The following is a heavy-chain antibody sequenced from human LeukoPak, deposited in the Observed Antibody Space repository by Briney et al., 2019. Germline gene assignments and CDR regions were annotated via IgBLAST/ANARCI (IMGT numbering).Heavy chain of an antibody. CDR3: AKLYCSGSSCYSIDY. D-gene: IGHD2-15*01. V-gene: IGHV3-30*02. J-gene: IGHJ4*02. CDR2: IRYDGSKK. Sequence: GGSLGLSCAASGFTFRSYGRHWVRQSPGKGLEGLSFIRYDGSKKYYADSVKCRLTIYRDNSKNTLYLQINSLRGEDPAVYYCAKLYCSGSSCYSIDYWGQGTLVTVSS. CDR1: GFTFRSYG.